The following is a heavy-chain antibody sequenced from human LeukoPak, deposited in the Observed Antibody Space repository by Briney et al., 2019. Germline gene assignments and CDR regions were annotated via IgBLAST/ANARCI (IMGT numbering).Heavy chain of an antibody. Sequence: SQTLSLTCTVSGGSISSGDYYWTWIRQHPGKGLEWIGYIYYSGGTYYNPSLKSRVTISVDTSKNQFSLKLGSVTAADTAVYYCARSFSPDFWRGYFAYWGQGTLVTVSS. D-gene: IGHD3-3*01. CDR1: GGSISSGDYY. V-gene: IGHV4-31*03. CDR3: ARSFSPDFWRGYFAY. CDR2: IYYSGGT. J-gene: IGHJ4*02.